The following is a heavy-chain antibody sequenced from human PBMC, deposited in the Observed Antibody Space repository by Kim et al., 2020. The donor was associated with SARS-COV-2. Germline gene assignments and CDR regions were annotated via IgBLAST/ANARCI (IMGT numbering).Heavy chain of an antibody. V-gene: IGHV4-61*02. Sequence: SETLSLTCTVSGGSISSGSYYWSWIRQPAGKGLEWIGRIYTSGSTNYNPSLKSRVTISVDTSKNQFSLKLSSVTAADTAVYYCAREWVGEPYYFDYWGQGTLVTVSS. J-gene: IGHJ4*02. D-gene: IGHD1-26*01. CDR2: IYTSGST. CDR1: GGSISSGSYY. CDR3: AREWVGEPYYFDY.